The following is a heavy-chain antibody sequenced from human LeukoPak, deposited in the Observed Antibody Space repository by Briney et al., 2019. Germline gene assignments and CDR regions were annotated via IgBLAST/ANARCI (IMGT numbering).Heavy chain of an antibody. D-gene: IGHD1-26*01. CDR1: GFTFSSYW. CDR3: AREGGSYSNYFDY. Sequence: GGSLRLSCAASGFTFSSYWMHWVRQAPGKGLVWVSRIYSDGISTSYADSVKGRFTISRDNAKNTLCLQMNSLKAEDTAIYYCAREGGSYSNYFDYWGQGTLVTVSS. J-gene: IGHJ4*02. CDR2: IYSDGIST. V-gene: IGHV3-74*01.